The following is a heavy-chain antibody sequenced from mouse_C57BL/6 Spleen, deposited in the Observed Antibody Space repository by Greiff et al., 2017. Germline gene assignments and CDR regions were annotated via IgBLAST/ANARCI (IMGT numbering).Heavy chain of an antibody. D-gene: IGHD2-4*01. CDR1: GYSITSGYY. J-gene: IGHJ4*01. CDR3: ARDDYVLYAMDY. Sequence: EVQLVESGPGLVKPSQSLSLTCSVTGYSITSGYYWNWIRQFPGNKLEWMGYISYDGSNNYNPSLKNRISITRDTSKNQFFLKLNSVTTEDTATDYCARDDYVLYAMDYWGQGTSVTVSS. V-gene: IGHV3-6*01. CDR2: ISYDGSN.